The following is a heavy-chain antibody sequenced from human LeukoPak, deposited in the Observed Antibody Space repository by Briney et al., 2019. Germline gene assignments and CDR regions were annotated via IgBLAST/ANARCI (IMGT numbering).Heavy chain of an antibody. Sequence: SETLSLTCTVSGGSISSGNYYWSWIRQPAGKGLEWIGRIYTSGPTTYNPSLNSRVTISLDTSKNQFSLKLNSVTAADTAVYYCARECPNWFDPWGQGTLVTVSS. CDR3: ARECPNWFDP. CDR2: IYTSGPT. V-gene: IGHV4-61*02. J-gene: IGHJ5*02. CDR1: GGSISSGNYY. D-gene: IGHD5/OR15-5a*01.